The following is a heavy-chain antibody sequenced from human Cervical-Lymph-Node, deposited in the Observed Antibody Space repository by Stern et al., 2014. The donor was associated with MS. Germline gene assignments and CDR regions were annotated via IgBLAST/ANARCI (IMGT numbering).Heavy chain of an antibody. D-gene: IGHD2-15*01. V-gene: IGHV2-5*02. J-gene: IGHJ4*02. Sequence: ESGPTLVKPTQTVTLTCTLSGFSVATAGVGVGWIRQPPGKALEWLALICLDDDKLYSPSLKNRLTIIKDTSKNQVVLTMTNVDPVDTATYYCAHSRVKYCRGGTCYSSLFDYWGQGTLVTVSS. CDR2: ICLDDDK. CDR3: AHSRVKYCRGGTCYSSLFDY. CDR1: GFSVATAGVG.